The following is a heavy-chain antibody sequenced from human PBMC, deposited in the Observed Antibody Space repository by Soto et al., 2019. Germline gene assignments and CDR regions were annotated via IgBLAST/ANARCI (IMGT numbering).Heavy chain of an antibody. D-gene: IGHD1-20*01. CDR3: ARDGHNWNDLAS. V-gene: IGHV3-7*01. J-gene: IGHJ5*01. CDR2: IKNDGSET. Sequence: EVQLVESGGVLVQPGGSLRLSCIASGFTSGSYWMNWVRQAPGKGMEWVAIIKNDGSETYYVDSVKGRFTISRDNAKNALYLQMNSLRVEDTALYYCARDGHNWNDLASWGQGTLVTVSA. CDR1: GFTSGSYW.